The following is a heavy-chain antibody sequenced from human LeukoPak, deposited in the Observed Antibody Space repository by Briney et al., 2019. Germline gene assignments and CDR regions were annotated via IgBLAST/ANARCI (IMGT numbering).Heavy chain of an antibody. CDR2: ISSSGSTI. D-gene: IGHD1-26*01. J-gene: IGHJ4*02. Sequence: GGSLRLSCAASGFTFSSYEMNWVRQAPGKGLEWVSYISSSGSTIYYADSVKGRFTISRDNAKNSLYLQMNSLRAEDTAVYYCARAGCHSGSYSHFDYWGQGTLVTVSS. CDR1: GFTFSSYE. CDR3: ARAGCHSGSYSHFDY. V-gene: IGHV3-48*03.